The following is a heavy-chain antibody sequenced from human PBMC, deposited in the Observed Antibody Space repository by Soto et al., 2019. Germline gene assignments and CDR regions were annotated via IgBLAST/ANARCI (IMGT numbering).Heavy chain of an antibody. D-gene: IGHD2-15*01. J-gene: IGHJ4*02. V-gene: IGHV3-23*01. CDR1: GFTFSSYA. CDR2: VSIGGST. CDR3: AKRRGAGGHLDY. Sequence: DVQLLESGGGLVQPEGSLRLSCAASGFTFSSYAMGWVRQGPGKGLEWVAVVSIGGSTHYADSVRGRFTISRDNSKNTLSLQMNSLTAEDTPVYFCAKRRGAGGHLDYWGKGDLVTVSS.